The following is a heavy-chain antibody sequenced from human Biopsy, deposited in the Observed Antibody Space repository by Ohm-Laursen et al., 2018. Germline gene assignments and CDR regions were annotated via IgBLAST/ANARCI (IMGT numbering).Heavy chain of an antibody. J-gene: IGHJ6*02. V-gene: IGHV4-34*01. CDR2: INQSGST. CDR1: GESSSGYF. CDR3: ARGSGYFKLDV. Sequence: PPGTLSLTCAVTGESSSGYFWNWIRQPPGKGLEWIGEINQSGSTKYNPSLKRRATLSADSSNSQFSLRLTSVTAADTAIYYCARGSGYFKLDVWGQGTTVTVSS. D-gene: IGHD5-12*01.